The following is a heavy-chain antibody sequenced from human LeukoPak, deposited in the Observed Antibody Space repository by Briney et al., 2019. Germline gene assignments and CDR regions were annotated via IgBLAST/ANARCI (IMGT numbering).Heavy chain of an antibody. CDR1: FSDYA. V-gene: IGHV4-34*01. D-gene: IGHD3-22*01. J-gene: IGHJ3*02. CDR2: INHSGST. Sequence: FSDYAMNWIRQPPGKGLEWIGEINHSGSTNYNPSLKSRVTISVDTSKNQFSLKLSSVTAADTAVYFCARGPYSYDSSGAFDIWGQGTMVTVSS. CDR3: ARGPYSYDSSGAFDI.